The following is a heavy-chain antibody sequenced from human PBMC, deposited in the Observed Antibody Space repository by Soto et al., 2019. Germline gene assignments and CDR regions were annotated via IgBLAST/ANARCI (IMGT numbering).Heavy chain of an antibody. V-gene: IGHV1-46*03. J-gene: IGHJ3*02. CDR1: GYSFTTYY. CDR3: AVFCSAGGCPPGPWI. D-gene: IGHD2-15*01. CDR2: INPNGGST. Sequence: QVVQSGAEVRKPGASVKVSCKASGYSFTTYYIHWFRQAPGQGLEWMAIINPNGGSTNSAQKFQGRVTVARDMSASTVYMELSSPRSDDTAVYYCAVFCSAGGCPPGPWIWGWGTMVTVSS.